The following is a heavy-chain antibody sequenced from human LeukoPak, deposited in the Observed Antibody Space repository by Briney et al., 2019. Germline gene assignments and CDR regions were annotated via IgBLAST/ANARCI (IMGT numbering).Heavy chain of an antibody. Sequence: SETLSLTCTVSGGSISSYYWSWIRQPPGKGLEWIGYIYYSGSTNYNPSLKSRVTISVDTSKNQFSLKLSSVTAAGTAVYYCARQASTTDYFDYWGQGTLVTVSS. J-gene: IGHJ4*02. D-gene: IGHD4-11*01. CDR2: IYYSGST. V-gene: IGHV4-59*08. CDR3: ARQASTTDYFDY. CDR1: GGSISSYY.